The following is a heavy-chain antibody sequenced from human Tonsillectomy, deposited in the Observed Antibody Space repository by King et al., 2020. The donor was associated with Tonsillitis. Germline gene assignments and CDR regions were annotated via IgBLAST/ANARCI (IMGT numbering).Heavy chain of an antibody. CDR2: IYSGGST. CDR1: GFTVSSNY. V-gene: IGHV3-53*04. J-gene: IGHJ5*02. Sequence: VQLVESGGGLVQPGGSLRLSCAASGFTVSSNYMSWVRPALGKGLEGVSVIYSGGSTYYADSVKGRFTISRHNSKNTLYLQMNSLRVEDTAVYYCAREVRVRGVDNWFDPWGQGTLVTVSS. D-gene: IGHD3-10*01. CDR3: AREVRVRGVDNWFDP.